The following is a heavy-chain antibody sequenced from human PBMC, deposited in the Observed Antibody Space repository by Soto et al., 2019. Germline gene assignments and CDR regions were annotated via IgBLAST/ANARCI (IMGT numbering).Heavy chain of an antibody. D-gene: IGHD2-2*01. CDR3: ARSQGSSTSLEIYYYYYYGMDV. CDR1: GGTFSSYA. CDR2: IIPISDTT. V-gene: IGHV1-69*01. J-gene: IGHJ6*02. Sequence: QVQLVQSGAEVKKPGSSVKVSCKASGGTFSSYAISWVRQAPGQGLEWMGGIIPISDTTNYAQKFQGRVTITADESTSTAYMELSSLRSEDTDVYYCARSQGSSTSLEIYYYYYYGMDVCGQGTTVTVSS.